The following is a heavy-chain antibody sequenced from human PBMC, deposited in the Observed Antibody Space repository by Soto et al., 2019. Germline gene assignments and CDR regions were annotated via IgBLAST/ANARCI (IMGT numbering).Heavy chain of an antibody. CDR3: ARIVYCSGGGCYYGLDY. V-gene: IGHV3-72*01. Sequence: GGSLRLSCAASGFTFSDHYMDWVRQAPGKGLEWVARTRNKANSYSTEYAASVKGRFTISRDGSENSLYLQMNGLKTEDTAVYYCARIVYCSGGGCYYGLDYWGQGILVTVSS. J-gene: IGHJ4*02. D-gene: IGHD2-15*01. CDR1: GFTFSDHY. CDR2: TRNKANSYST.